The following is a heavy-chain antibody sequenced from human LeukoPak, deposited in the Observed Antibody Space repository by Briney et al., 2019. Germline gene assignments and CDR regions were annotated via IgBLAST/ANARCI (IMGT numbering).Heavy chain of an antibody. Sequence: PSETLSLTCTVSGGSVSTSSYYWGWLRQPPGKGLEWIGSVYYTGSSYYSPSLTSRVTISINTPKNQFSLKLTSVTAADTASYYCARHFADILTTNDAFDIWGQGTMVTVSS. CDR1: GGSVSTSSYY. V-gene: IGHV4-39*01. CDR3: ARHFADILTTNDAFDI. D-gene: IGHD3-9*01. J-gene: IGHJ3*02. CDR2: VYYTGSS.